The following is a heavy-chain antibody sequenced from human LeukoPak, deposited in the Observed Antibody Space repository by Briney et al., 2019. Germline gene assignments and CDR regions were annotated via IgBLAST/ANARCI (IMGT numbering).Heavy chain of an antibody. D-gene: IGHD5-24*01. CDR1: GGSISSYY. Sequence: PSETLSLTCTVSGGSISSYYWRWIRQPPGKGLEWIGYIYYSGRTNYNPSLKSRVTTSVDTSKNQLSLKLSSVTAADTAVYYCARGGRDGYTLYPFDYWGQGTLVTVSS. CDR3: ARGGRDGYTLYPFDY. CDR2: IYYSGRT. J-gene: IGHJ4*02. V-gene: IGHV4-59*08.